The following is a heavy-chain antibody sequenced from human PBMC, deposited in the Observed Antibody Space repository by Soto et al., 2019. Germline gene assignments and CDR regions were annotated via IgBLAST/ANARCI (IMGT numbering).Heavy chain of an antibody. J-gene: IGHJ5*02. CDR3: AGGLGGDEAEVYWFDP. CDR1: GYTFTSYD. D-gene: IGHD2-21*01. CDR2: MNPNSGNT. Sequence: QVQLVQSGAEVKKPGASVKVSCKASGYTFTSYDINWVRQATGQGLEWMGWMNPNSGNTGYAQKFQGRVTMTRNTRIRTAYMGLCSLRSGDTAVHDCAGGLGGDEAEVYWFDPWGKGTLFVVAS. V-gene: IGHV1-8*01.